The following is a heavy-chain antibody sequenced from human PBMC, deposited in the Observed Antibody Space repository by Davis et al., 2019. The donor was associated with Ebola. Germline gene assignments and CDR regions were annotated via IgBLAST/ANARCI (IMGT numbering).Heavy chain of an antibody. CDR2: IYYSGST. CDR3: ARLGTAMVFYGMDV. D-gene: IGHD5-18*01. V-gene: IGHV4-61*05. CDR1: GGSISTSSYY. Sequence: SETLSLTCTVSGGSISTSSYYWGWIRQPPGKGLEWIGYIYYSGSTNYNPSLKSRVTISVDTSKNQFSLKLSSVTAADTAVYYCARLGTAMVFYGMDVWGQGTTVTVSS. J-gene: IGHJ6*02.